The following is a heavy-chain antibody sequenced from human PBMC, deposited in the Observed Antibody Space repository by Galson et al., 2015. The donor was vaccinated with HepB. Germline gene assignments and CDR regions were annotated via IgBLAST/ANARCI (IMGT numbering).Heavy chain of an antibody. V-gene: IGHV1-2*04. CDR3: ARGDCSSTSCYFFWFDP. J-gene: IGHJ5*02. D-gene: IGHD2-2*01. Sequence: SVKVSCKASGYTFTGYYMHWVRQAPGQGLEWMGWINPNSGGTNYAQKFQGWVTMTRDTSISTAYMELSRLRSDDTAVYYCARGDCSSTSCYFFWFDPWGQGTLVTVSS. CDR2: INPNSGGT. CDR1: GYTFTGYY.